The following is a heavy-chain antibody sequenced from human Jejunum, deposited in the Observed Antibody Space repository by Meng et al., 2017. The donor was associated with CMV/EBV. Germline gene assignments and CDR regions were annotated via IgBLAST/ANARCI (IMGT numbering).Heavy chain of an antibody. CDR3: ATSSSGFDFWTDN. V-gene: IGHV1-2*02. CDR1: GYPFTSYY. J-gene: IGHJ4*02. D-gene: IGHD5-12*01. Sequence: SGYPFTSYYIHWVRQAPGQGLEWMGWINPNSGGTNYAQKFQGRVSMTSDTSVSTAYMELTSLISDDTAIYYCATSSSGFDFWTDNWGQGTLVTVSS. CDR2: INPNSGGT.